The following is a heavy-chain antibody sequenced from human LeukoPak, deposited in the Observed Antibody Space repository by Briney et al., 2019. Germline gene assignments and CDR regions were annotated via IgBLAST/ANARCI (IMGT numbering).Heavy chain of an antibody. CDR2: IYYSGST. CDR1: GGSISSGYY. Sequence: QPSETLSLTCTVSGGSISSGYYWGWIRQPPGKGLEWIGSIYYSGSTYYNPSLKSRVTISVDTSKNQFSLKLSSVTAADTAVYYCARVTSSGYYWFDYWGQGTLVTVSS. CDR3: ARVTSSGYYWFDY. J-gene: IGHJ4*02. D-gene: IGHD3-22*01. V-gene: IGHV4-38-2*02.